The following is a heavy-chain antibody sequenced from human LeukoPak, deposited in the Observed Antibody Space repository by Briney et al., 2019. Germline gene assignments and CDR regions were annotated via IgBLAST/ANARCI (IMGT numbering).Heavy chain of an antibody. CDR2: VNESGGT. Sequence: SETLSLTCAVYIDSFSNYHWNWIRQTPAKGMEWIGEVNESGGTNIGPSLRSRVILSVDTSKNQFSLKLISVTVADTAIYYCARGQGATVPQVGKNWFDPWGQGTRVTVSS. D-gene: IGHD1-26*01. CDR3: ARGQGATVPQVGKNWFDP. CDR1: IDSFSNYH. J-gene: IGHJ5*02. V-gene: IGHV4-34*01.